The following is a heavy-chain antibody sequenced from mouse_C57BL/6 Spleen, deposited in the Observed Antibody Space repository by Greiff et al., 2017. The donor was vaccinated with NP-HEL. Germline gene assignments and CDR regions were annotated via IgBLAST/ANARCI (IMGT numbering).Heavy chain of an antibody. CDR1: GYTFTSYW. J-gene: IGHJ2*01. CDR2: IYPSDSET. Sequence: QVQLQQPGAELVRPGSSVKLSCKASGYTFTSYWMDWVKQRPGQGLEWIGNIYPSDSETHYNQKFKDKATLTVDKSSSTAYMQLSSLTSEDSAVYYCARGGAAQATNFDYWGQGTTLTVSS. D-gene: IGHD3-2*02. CDR3: ARGGAAQATNFDY. V-gene: IGHV1-61*01.